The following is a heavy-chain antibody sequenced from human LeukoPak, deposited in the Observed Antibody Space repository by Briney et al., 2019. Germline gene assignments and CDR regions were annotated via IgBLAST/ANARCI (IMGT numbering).Heavy chain of an antibody. CDR3: ARRASYHYDSSGYYLGYYYYMDV. D-gene: IGHD3-22*01. CDR2: IYTSGST. J-gene: IGHJ6*03. V-gene: IGHV4-4*09. CDR1: GGSISSYY. Sequence: SSETLSLTCTVSGGSISSYYWSWVRQPPGKGLEWIGYIYTSGSTNYNPSLKSRVTLSVDPSKNQFSLTLSAVTAGATAVYYCARRASYHYDSSGYYLGYYYYMDVWGKGTTVTVSS.